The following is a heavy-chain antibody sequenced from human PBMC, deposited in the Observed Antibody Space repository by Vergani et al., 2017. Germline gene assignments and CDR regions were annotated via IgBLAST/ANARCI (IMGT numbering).Heavy chain of an antibody. CDR3: TTFVANQDAFDI. Sequence: EVQLVESGGGVVQPGGSLKLSCAASGFTFSGSAMHWVRQASGKGLEWVGRIRSKANSYATAYAASVKGRFTISRDDSKNTAYLQMNSLKTEDTAVYYCTTFVANQDAFDIWGQGTMVTVSS. D-gene: IGHD1-14*01. CDR2: IRSKANSYAT. CDR1: GFTFSGSA. J-gene: IGHJ3*02. V-gene: IGHV3-73*01.